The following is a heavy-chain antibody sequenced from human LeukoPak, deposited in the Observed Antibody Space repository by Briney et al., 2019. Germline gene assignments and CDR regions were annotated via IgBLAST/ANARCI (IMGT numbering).Heavy chain of an antibody. CDR3: ARTIPAAFYYFDY. D-gene: IGHD2-2*01. Sequence: SETLSLTCTVSGGSISSYYWSWIRQPPGKGLEWIGYIYYSGSTNYNPSLKSRVTISVDTSKNQFSLKLSSVTAADTAVYYCARTIPAAFYYFDYWGQGTLVTVSS. CDR2: IYYSGST. CDR1: GGSISSYY. V-gene: IGHV4-59*01. J-gene: IGHJ4*02.